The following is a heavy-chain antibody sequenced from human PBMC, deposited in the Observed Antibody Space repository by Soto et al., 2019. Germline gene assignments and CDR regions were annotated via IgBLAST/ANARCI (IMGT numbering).Heavy chain of an antibody. CDR1: GGTFSSYA. CDR2: IIPIFGTA. CDR3: ARDHFEWELESTYWYFDL. Sequence: ASVKVSCKASGGTFSSYAISWVRQAPGQGLEWMGGIIPIFGTANYAQKFQGRVTITADESTSTAYMELSSLRSEDTAVYYCARDHFEWELESTYWYFDLWGRGTLVTVSS. J-gene: IGHJ2*01. V-gene: IGHV1-69*13. D-gene: IGHD1-26*01.